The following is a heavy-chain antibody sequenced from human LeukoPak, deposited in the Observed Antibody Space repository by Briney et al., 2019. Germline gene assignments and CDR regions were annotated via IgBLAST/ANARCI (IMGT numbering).Heavy chain of an antibody. Sequence: GGSLRLSCAASGFTFSSYAMNWVRQAPGKGLEWVAVISYDGSNKYYADSVKGRFTISRDNSKSTLYLQMNSLRAEDTAVYYCAREGYSSSWYVVWGQGTLVTVSS. V-gene: IGHV3-30-3*01. J-gene: IGHJ4*02. D-gene: IGHD6-13*01. CDR2: ISYDGSNK. CDR3: AREGYSSSWYVV. CDR1: GFTFSSYA.